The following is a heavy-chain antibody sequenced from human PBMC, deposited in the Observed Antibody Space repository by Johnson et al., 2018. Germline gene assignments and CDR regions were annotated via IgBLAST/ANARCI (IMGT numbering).Heavy chain of an antibody. CDR2: ISYDGSNK. CDR1: GFTFSNYG. D-gene: IGHD4-11*01. Sequence: QVQLVESGGGVVQPGRSLRLSCAASGFTFSNYGMHWVRQAPGKGLEWVTVISYDGSNKQYADSVKGRFTTSSDNSKNTLYLQMNSLRAENTAVDYFTRGVRGRDYSNNYYYHMDVWGKGTTVTVSS. V-gene: IGHV3-30*03. J-gene: IGHJ6*03. CDR3: TRGVRGRDYSNNYYYHMDV.